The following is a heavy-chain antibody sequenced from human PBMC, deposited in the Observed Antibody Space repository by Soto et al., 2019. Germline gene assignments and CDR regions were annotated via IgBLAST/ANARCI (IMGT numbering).Heavy chain of an antibody. V-gene: IGHV3-23*01. CDR3: ARWSYLDY. CDR2: NSGSDGKK. D-gene: IGHD1-1*01. CDR1: GFSFGSYA. J-gene: IGHJ4*02. Sequence: GGSLRLSCAASGFSFGSYALSWVRHAPGKGLEWVSTNSGSDGKKFYADSVKGRFSISRDTSQGILYLQMNSLRADDTAMYYCARWSYLDYWGQGSRVTVSS.